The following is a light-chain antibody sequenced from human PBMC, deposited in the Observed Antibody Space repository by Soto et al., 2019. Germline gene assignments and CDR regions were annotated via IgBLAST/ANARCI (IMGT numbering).Light chain of an antibody. J-gene: IGKJ1*01. V-gene: IGKV1-5*03. CDR3: QQYNSYPWT. CDR2: KAS. CDR1: QTISDF. Sequence: IQMTQSPSTLSASVGDRVTVTCRASQTISDFLNWYQHKPGKAPKLLIYKASSLESGVPSRFSGSGSGTEFTLTISSLQPDDFATYYCQQYNSYPWTFGQGTKVDIK.